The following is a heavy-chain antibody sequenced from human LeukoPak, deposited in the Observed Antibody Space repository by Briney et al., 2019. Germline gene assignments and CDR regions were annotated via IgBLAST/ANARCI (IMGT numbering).Heavy chain of an antibody. CDR2: IYIGGTT. CDR1: GLIVSSNY. J-gene: IGHJ4*02. CDR3: ARTRTYSYDSSGHYYPTHFDY. Sequence: PGRSLRLSRAASGLIVSSNYMSWVRQAPGKGLEWVSVIYIGGTTYYADSVKGRFTISRDNRKNTLYLQMNSLRAEDTAVYYCARTRTYSYDSSGHYYPTHFDYWGQGSLVTVSS. V-gene: IGHV3-66*01. D-gene: IGHD3-22*01.